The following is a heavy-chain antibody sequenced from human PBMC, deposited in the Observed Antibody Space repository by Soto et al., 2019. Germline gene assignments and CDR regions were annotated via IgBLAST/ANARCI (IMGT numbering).Heavy chain of an antibody. J-gene: IGHJ6*02. Sequence: GESLKISCKGSGYSFTSYWIGWVRQMPGKGLEWMGIIYPGDSDTRYSPSFQGQVTISADKSISTAYLQLSSLKASDTAMYYCARERIAVAGNYGMDVWGQGTTVTVSS. CDR3: ARERIAVAGNYGMDV. V-gene: IGHV5-51*01. D-gene: IGHD6-19*01. CDR1: GYSFTSYW. CDR2: IYPGDSDT.